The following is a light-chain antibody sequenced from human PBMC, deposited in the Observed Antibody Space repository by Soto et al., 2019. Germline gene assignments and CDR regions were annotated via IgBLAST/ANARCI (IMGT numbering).Light chain of an antibody. CDR2: EVS. CDR1: SSDVGNYNL. J-gene: IGLJ1*01. V-gene: IGLV2-23*02. Sequence: QSALTQPASVSGSPGQSITISCTGTSSDVGNYNLVSWYQQHPGKAPKLMIYEVSKRPSGVSSRFSGSKSGNTASLTISGLQAEDEADYYCYSYAGGDTYYVFGTGTKLTV. CDR3: YSYAGGDTYYV.